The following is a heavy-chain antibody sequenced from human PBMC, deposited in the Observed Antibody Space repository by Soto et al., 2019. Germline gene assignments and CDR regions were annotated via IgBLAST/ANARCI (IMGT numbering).Heavy chain of an antibody. CDR3: TRADYGGNSGCRY. J-gene: IGHJ4*02. D-gene: IGHD4-17*01. Sequence: PGGSLRLSCTASGFTFGDYAMSWFRQAPGKGLEWVGFIRSKAYGGTTEYAASVKGRFTISRDDSKSIAYLQMNSLKTEDTAVYYCTRADYGGNSGCRYWGQGTLVTVSS. CDR1: GFTFGDYA. CDR2: IRSKAYGGTT. V-gene: IGHV3-49*03.